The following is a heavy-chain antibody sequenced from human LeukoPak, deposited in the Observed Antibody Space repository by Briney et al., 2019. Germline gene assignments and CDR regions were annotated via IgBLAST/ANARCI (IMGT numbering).Heavy chain of an antibody. Sequence: ASVKVSCKASGGTFSSYAISWVRQAPGQGLEWMGGIIPIFGTANYAQKFQGRVTITADKSTSTAYMELSSLRSEDTAVYYCARDLLPLVTYYDAFDIWGQGTMVTVSS. J-gene: IGHJ3*02. CDR1: GGTFSSYA. D-gene: IGHD3-22*01. CDR2: IIPIFGTA. CDR3: ARDLLPLVTYYDAFDI. V-gene: IGHV1-69*06.